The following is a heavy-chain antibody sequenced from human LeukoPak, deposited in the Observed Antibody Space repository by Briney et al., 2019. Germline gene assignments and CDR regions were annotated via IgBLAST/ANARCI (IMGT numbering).Heavy chain of an antibody. Sequence: SETLSLTCTVSGGSISSGDYYWSWIRQPPGKGLEWLGHIYYSRRTYYNPSLKSRLTLSLDPSKHQVALKLSCVTAADTAVYYCARDWVTTSGHMDVWRKGTTVTVSS. J-gene: IGHJ6*03. D-gene: IGHD4-11*01. CDR2: IYYSRRT. CDR1: GGSISSGDYY. V-gene: IGHV4-30-4*08. CDR3: ARDWVTTSGHMDV.